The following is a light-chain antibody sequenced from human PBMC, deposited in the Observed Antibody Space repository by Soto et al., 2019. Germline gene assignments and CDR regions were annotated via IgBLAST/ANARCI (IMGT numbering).Light chain of an antibody. CDR1: SSEVGGYNY. J-gene: IGLJ1*01. Sequence: QSALTQPASVSGSPGQSITISCTGTSSEVGGYNYVSWYQQHPGKVPKLMIYDVSNRPSGVSNRFSGSKSGNTASLTISGLQAEDEADYYCSSYTSSSTYVFGIGTKVTVL. CDR3: SSYTSSSTYV. V-gene: IGLV2-14*03. CDR2: DVS.